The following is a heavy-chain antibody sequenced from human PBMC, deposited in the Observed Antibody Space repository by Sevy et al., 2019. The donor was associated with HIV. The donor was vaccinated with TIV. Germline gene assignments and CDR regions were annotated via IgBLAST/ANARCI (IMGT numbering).Heavy chain of an antibody. V-gene: IGHV1-46*01. D-gene: IGHD3-3*01. Sequence: ASVKVSCKASGYTFTSYYMHWVRQAPGQGLEWMGIINPSGGSTSYAQKFQGRVTMTRDTSTSTVYMELGSLGSEDTAVYYCAGSPYYDFWSGYYRWGYYYYYGMDVWGQGTTVTVSS. CDR2: INPSGGST. J-gene: IGHJ6*02. CDR1: GYTFTSYY. CDR3: AGSPYYDFWSGYYRWGYYYYYGMDV.